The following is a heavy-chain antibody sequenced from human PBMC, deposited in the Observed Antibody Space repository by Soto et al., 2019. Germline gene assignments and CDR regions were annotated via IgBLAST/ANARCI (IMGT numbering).Heavy chain of an antibody. CDR2: IIPTFGTA. D-gene: IGHD1-7*01. CDR3: ARYNWNYVWFDP. CDR1: GYTFTNYA. V-gene: IGHV1-69*13. J-gene: IGHJ5*02. Sequence: ASVKVSYKASGYTFTNYAMHWVRQAPGQGLEWMGGIIPTFGTANYAQKFQGRVTITADESTSTAYMELSSLRSEDTAVYYCARYNWNYVWFDPWGQGTLVTVSS.